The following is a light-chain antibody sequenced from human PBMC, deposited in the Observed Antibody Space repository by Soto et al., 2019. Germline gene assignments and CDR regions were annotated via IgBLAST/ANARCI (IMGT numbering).Light chain of an antibody. Sequence: AIQLTQSPSSLSASVGYIFIITCRASQCIHTALAWYQQKPGNAPMLLIYDASTVEAGVPSRFSGSGSGTDFTLTISSLQPEDFATYYCQQFSNYPHVFGQGTRLEIK. J-gene: IGKJ5*01. CDR2: DAS. CDR1: QCIHTA. CDR3: QQFSNYPHV. V-gene: IGKV1D-13*01.